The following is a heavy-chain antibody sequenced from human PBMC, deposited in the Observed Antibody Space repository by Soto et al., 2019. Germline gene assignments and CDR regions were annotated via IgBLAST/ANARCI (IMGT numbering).Heavy chain of an antibody. CDR3: ARVRFGEWGYAMDV. D-gene: IGHD3-10*01. CDR1: GLTFSDCY. CDR2: ISSSGSSI. J-gene: IGHJ6*02. Sequence: QGQLVESGGGLVKPGGSERLSCAASGLTFSDCYMNWIRQAPGKGLEWVSYISSSGSSINYAGSVKGRFTISRDNAKNSLYLQMNSLRAEDTAMYYCARVRFGEWGYAMDVWGQGTTVTVSS. V-gene: IGHV3-11*01.